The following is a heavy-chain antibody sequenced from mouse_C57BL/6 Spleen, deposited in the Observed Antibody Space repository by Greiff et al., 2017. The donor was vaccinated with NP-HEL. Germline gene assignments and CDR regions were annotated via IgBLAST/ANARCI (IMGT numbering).Heavy chain of an antibody. J-gene: IGHJ4*01. V-gene: IGHV1-64*01. D-gene: IGHD2-1*01. Sequence: VQLQQSGAELVKPGASVKLSCKASGYTFTSYWMHWVKQRPGQGLEWIGMIHPNSGSTNYNEKFKSKATLTVDKSSSTAYMQLSSLTSEDSAVYYCARENYGNYDYYAMDYWGQGTSVTVSS. CDR1: GYTFTSYW. CDR2: IHPNSGST. CDR3: ARENYGNYDYYAMDY.